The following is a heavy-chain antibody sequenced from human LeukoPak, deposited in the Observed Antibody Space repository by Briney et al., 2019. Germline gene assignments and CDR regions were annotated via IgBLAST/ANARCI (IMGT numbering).Heavy chain of an antibody. J-gene: IGHJ4*02. D-gene: IGHD6-13*01. V-gene: IGHV3-30*02. CDR1: GFNFRSSG. CDR3: AVIAAAGTRAISDY. Sequence: GGSLRLSCAASGFNFRSSGMHWVRQAPGKGLEWVPFIHYDESQKYYAVSVKGRFIISRDNSKNMVYLQMNRLRAEDTAVYYCAVIAAAGTRAISDYWGQGTLVTVSS. CDR2: IHYDESQK.